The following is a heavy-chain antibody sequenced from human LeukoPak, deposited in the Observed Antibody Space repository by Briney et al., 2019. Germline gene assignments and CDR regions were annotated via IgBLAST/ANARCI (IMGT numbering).Heavy chain of an antibody. Sequence: GASVKVSCKASGYPFSGSYLHWVRQAPGKGLEWIGWMNPHSGGADSSQKFQGRVTMTRNTSISTAYLEVNRVRSDDTAVYYCAKIDYGSGSHDYWGQGTLVTVSS. D-gene: IGHD3-10*01. V-gene: IGHV1-2*02. CDR3: AKIDYGSGSHDY. CDR1: GYPFSGSY. CDR2: MNPHSGGA. J-gene: IGHJ4*02.